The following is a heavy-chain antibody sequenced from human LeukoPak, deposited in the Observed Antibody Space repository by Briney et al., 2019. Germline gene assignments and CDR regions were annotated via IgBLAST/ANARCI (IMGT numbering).Heavy chain of an antibody. Sequence: PGGSLRLSCAASGFTFDDYAMHWVRQAPGKGLEWVSGLSWNSGSIGYADSVKGRFTISRDNAKNSLYLQMNSLRAEDMALYYCAKSWAAAGTDAFDIWGQGSMVTVSS. CDR3: AKSWAAAGTDAFDI. D-gene: IGHD6-13*01. CDR1: GFTFDDYA. V-gene: IGHV3-9*03. J-gene: IGHJ3*02. CDR2: LSWNSGSI.